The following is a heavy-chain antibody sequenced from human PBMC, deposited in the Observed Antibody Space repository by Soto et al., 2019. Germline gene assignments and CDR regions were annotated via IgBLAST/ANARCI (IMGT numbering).Heavy chain of an antibody. Sequence: GSLRLSCSASGFTFSSYAMHWVRQAPGKGLEYVSAISSNGGSTYYADSVKGRFTISRDNSKNTLYLQMSSLRAEDTAVYYCVKAIRQGGGPPGGYYYGMDVWGQGTTVTVSS. CDR3: VKAIRQGGGPPGGYYYGMDV. V-gene: IGHV3-64D*06. J-gene: IGHJ6*02. CDR2: ISSNGGST. CDR1: GFTFSSYA. D-gene: IGHD2-15*01.